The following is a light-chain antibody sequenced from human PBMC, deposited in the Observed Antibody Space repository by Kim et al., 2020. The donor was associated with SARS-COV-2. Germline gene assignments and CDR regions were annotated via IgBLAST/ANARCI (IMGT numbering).Light chain of an antibody. J-gene: IGLJ3*02. CDR2: YDS. CDR3: QVWDSSSDHPV. CDR1: NSGSKS. V-gene: IGLV3-21*04. Sequence: APVKTARMTCGGNNSGSKSVHWYQQKPGQAPVLVIYYDSDRPSGIPERFSGSNSGNTATLTISRVEAGDEADYYFQVWDSSSDHPVFGGGTKLTVL.